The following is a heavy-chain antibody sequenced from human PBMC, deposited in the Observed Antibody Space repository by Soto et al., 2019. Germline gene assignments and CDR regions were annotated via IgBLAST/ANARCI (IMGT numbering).Heavy chain of an antibody. V-gene: IGHV4-34*01. D-gene: IGHD6-6*01. Sequence: KTSETLSLTCAVFGGSFSGYYWNWIRQPPGKGLEWIGTINHSGSTNYNPSLKSRVTISVDTSKNQFSLKLSSVTAADTAVYYCARAISSSPSPGLNWFDPWGQGTLVTVSS. CDR3: ARAISSSPSPGLNWFDP. J-gene: IGHJ5*02. CDR1: GGSFSGYY. CDR2: INHSGST.